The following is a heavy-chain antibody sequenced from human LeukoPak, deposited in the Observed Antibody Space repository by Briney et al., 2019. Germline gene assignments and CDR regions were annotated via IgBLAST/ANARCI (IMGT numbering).Heavy chain of an antibody. D-gene: IGHD5-12*01. V-gene: IGHV3-30*03. CDR1: GFTFSSYG. CDR2: ISYDGSNK. CDR3: ARDLHIVATNNNWFDP. Sequence: PGRSLRLSCAASGFTFSSYGMHWVRQAPGKGLEWVAVISYDGSNKYYADSVKGRFTISRDNAKNSLYLQMNSLRAEDTAVYYCARDLHIVATNNNWFDPWGQGTLVTVSS. J-gene: IGHJ5*02.